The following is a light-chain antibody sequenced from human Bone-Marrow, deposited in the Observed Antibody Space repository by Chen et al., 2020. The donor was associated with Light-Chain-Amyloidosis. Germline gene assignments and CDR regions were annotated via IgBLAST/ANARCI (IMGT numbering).Light chain of an antibody. J-gene: IGLJ2*01. CDR3: CSYAGADNHVF. V-gene: IGLV2-8*01. CDR2: EVT. CDR1: SSDVGAYNY. Sequence: SAPTPPPPPFGFPGPSVTLPLPGTSSDVGAYNYVSWYQLLPGKAPKLMIYEVTKRPSGVPGRFSGFKSGNTASLTVSGLQAEDEADYYCCSYAGADNHVFFGGGTKLTVL.